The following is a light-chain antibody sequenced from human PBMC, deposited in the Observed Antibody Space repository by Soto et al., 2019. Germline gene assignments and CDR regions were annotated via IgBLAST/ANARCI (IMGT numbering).Light chain of an antibody. CDR1: QSVTSNY. CDR2: GAS. J-gene: IGKJ1*01. CDR3: QQYADSPRT. V-gene: IGKV3-20*01. Sequence: EIVLTQSPGTLSLSPGERATLSCRASQSVTSNYLAWYQQKPGQAPRLLVYGASSRASGIPDTFSGTGSGTDFTLTISRLEPEDFAVYYCQQYADSPRTFGRGTTVEVK.